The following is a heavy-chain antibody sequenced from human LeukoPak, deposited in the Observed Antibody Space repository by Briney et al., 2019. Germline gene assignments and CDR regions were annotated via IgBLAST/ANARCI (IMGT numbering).Heavy chain of an antibody. J-gene: IGHJ6*02. V-gene: IGHV4-59*08. CDR2: IYYSGST. CDR3: ARHSYNYYGLDV. Sequence: SETLSLTCTVSGGSISSYYWSWIRQPPGKGLEWIGYIYYSGSTNYNPSLKSRVTMSVDTSNNHLSLRLTSVTAADTALYYCARHSYNYYGLDVWGQGTTITVSS. CDR1: GGSISSYY.